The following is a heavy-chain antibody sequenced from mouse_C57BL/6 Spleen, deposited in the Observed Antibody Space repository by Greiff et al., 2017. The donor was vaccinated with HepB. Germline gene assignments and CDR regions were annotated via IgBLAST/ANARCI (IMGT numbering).Heavy chain of an antibody. CDR3: ARGYDGYYKWFAY. CDR1: GYTFTSYW. D-gene: IGHD2-3*01. V-gene: IGHV1-69*01. CDR2: IDPSDSYT. Sequence: QVQLQQPGAELVMPGASVKLSRKASGYTFTSYWMHWVKQRPGQGLEWIGEIDPSDSYTNYNQKFKGKSTLTVDKSSSTAYMQLSSLTSEDSAVYYCARGYDGYYKWFAYWGQGTLVTVSA. J-gene: IGHJ3*01.